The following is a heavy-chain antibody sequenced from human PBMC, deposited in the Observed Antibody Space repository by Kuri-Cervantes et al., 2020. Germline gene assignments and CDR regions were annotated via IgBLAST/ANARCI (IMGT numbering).Heavy chain of an antibody. V-gene: IGHV3-23*01. CDR2: ISGSGGST. Sequence: GGSLRLSCAASGFTFSDYYMSWIRQAPGKGLEWVSYISGSGGSTYYADSVKGRFTISRDTSKNTVYLQVNSLRAEDTAVYYCAKCGFYCTGTTCASYFDYWGQGTLVTVSS. CDR1: GFTFSDYY. CDR3: AKCGFYCTGTTCASYFDY. D-gene: IGHD2-8*02. J-gene: IGHJ4*02.